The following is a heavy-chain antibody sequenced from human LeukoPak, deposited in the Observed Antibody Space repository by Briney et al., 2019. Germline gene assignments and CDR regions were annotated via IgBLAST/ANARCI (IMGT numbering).Heavy chain of an antibody. Sequence: PSQTLSLTCTVSGGSISSGDYYWSWIRQPPGKGLEWIGYIYYSGSTYYNPSLKSRVTISVDTSKNQFSLKLSSVTAADTAVYYCARGGVRRGYFDYWGQGTLVTVSS. J-gene: IGHJ4*02. CDR2: IYYSGST. CDR3: ARGGVRRGYFDY. V-gene: IGHV4-30-4*08. CDR1: GGSISSGDYY. D-gene: IGHD1-1*01.